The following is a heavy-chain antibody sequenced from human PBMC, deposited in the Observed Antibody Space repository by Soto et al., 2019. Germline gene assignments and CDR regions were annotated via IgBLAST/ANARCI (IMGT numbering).Heavy chain of an antibody. Sequence: QVQLMQSGAEVKKPGASVKVSCKASGDTFTGYYIHWVRQAPGQGLEWMGTVNPSGGHTTYAQHFLGRGTMTRDTYTSTLYMELTSLTSDDTAVYYCARGGHVVVVTAALDYWGQGTLVTVSS. J-gene: IGHJ4*02. CDR2: VNPSGGHT. CDR3: ARGGHVVVVTAALDY. D-gene: IGHD2-21*02. V-gene: IGHV1-46*01. CDR1: GDTFTGYY.